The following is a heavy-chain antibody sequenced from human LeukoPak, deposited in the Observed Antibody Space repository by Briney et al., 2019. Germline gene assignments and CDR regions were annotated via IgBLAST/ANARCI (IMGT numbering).Heavy chain of an antibody. D-gene: IGHD3-10*01. CDR2: IYYSGST. J-gene: IGHJ5*02. CDR3: ARHYYGSGSLWFDP. V-gene: IGHV4-39*01. Sequence: GSLRLSCAASGFTFSSYWMSWVRQAPGKGLEWIGSIYYSGSTYYNPSLTSRVTISVDTSKNQFSLKLSSVTAADTAVYYCARHYYGSGSLWFDPWGQGTLVTVSS. CDR1: GFTFSSYW.